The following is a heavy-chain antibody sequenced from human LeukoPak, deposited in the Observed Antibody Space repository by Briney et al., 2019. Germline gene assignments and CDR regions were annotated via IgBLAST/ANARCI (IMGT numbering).Heavy chain of an antibody. CDR3: SKNLLGSGAYSWYFDL. D-gene: IGHD1-26*01. CDR1: GFTFSSHG. J-gene: IGHJ2*01. V-gene: IGHV3-23*01. CDR2: ISTSGDGT. Sequence: GGSLRLSCAASGFTFSSHGMSWVRQAPGKGLEWVSSISTSGDGTVYADSVKGRVTISRDNSKNTLYLQMNSLRAEDTAVYSCSKNLLGSGAYSWYFDLWGRGTLVTVSS.